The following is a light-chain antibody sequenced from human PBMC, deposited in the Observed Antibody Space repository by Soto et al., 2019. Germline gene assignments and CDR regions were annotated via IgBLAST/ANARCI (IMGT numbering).Light chain of an antibody. V-gene: IGKV1-39*01. Sequence: DIEMTQSPCSLSSSIGERITITCRASQSISTYLIWYQQKPGKAPRLLIYDASTLQSGVPSRFSGSGSETDYTLTISSLQPEDFATYYCQQSFITPPLTFGGGTKVEMK. CDR3: QQSFITPPLT. CDR2: DAS. CDR1: QSISTY. J-gene: IGKJ4*01.